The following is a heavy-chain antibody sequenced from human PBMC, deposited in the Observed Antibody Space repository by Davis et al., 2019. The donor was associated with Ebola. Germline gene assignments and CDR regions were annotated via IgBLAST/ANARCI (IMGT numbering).Heavy chain of an antibody. J-gene: IGHJ5*02. Sequence: ASVKVSCKASGYTFTGYYMHWVRQAPGQGLEWMGWINPNSGGTNYAQKFQGRVTMTRDTSISTAYMELSRLRSDDTAVYYCARGGAAAAGTVWFDPWGQGTLVTVSS. V-gene: IGHV1-2*02. CDR3: ARGGAAAAGTVWFDP. CDR2: INPNSGGT. D-gene: IGHD6-13*01. CDR1: GYTFTGYY.